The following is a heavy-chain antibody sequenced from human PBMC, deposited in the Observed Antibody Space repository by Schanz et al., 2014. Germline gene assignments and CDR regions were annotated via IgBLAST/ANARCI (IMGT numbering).Heavy chain of an antibody. D-gene: IGHD6-13*01. J-gene: IGHJ4*02. Sequence: QVRLVESGGGVVQPGRSLRLSCAASGFTLSSYGMHWVRQAPGKGLEWVAVIWYDGSNKYYADSVKGRFTISRDNSKNTLFLQMNSLRAEDTAVYYCAKSQGSSFDSWGQGTLVTVSS. V-gene: IGHV3-33*06. CDR2: IWYDGSNK. CDR1: GFTLSSYG. CDR3: AKSQGSSFDS.